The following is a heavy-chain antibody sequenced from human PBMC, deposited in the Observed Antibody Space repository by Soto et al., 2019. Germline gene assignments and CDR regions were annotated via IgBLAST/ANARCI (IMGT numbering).Heavy chain of an antibody. CDR2: INPSGGST. CDR3: ARDPLDYGWGYSGRDV. J-gene: IGHJ6*02. CDR1: GYTFTSYY. V-gene: IGHV1-46*01. Sequence: VASVKVSCKASGYTFTSYYMHWVRQAPGQGLEWMGIINPSGGSTSYAQKFQGRVTMTRDTSTSTVYMELSSLRSEDTAVYYCARDPLDYGWGYSGRDVWGQGTTVTAPS. D-gene: IGHD3-10*01.